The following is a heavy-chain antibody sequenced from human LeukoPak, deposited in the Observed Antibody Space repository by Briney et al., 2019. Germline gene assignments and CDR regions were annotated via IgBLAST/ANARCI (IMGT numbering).Heavy chain of an antibody. CDR1: GGSISSYY. J-gene: IGHJ5*02. CDR2: IFYSGST. D-gene: IGHD3-10*01. CDR3: ARQNGSGSRYWFDP. Sequence: PSETLSLTCTVSGGSISSYYWSWIRQPPGKGLEWIGYIFYSGSTNYNPSLKSRVTISVDTSKNQFSLKLSSVTTADTAVYYCARQNGSGSRYWFDPWGQGTLFPVSS. V-gene: IGHV4-59*08.